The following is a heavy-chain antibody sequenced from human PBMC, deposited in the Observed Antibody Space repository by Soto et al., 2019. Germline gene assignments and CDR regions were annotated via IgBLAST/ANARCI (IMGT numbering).Heavy chain of an antibody. CDR2: IKQDGSEK. J-gene: IGHJ6*02. CDR3: ARDAMGNVLRFLEWLPQPHPYYYGMDV. D-gene: IGHD3-3*01. CDR1: GFTFSSYW. V-gene: IGHV3-7*05. Sequence: EVQLVESGGGLVQPGGSLRLSCAASGFTFSSYWMSWVRQAPGKGLEWVANIKQDGSEKYYVDSVKGRFTISRDNAKNSLYLQMNSLRAEDTAVYYCARDAMGNVLRFLEWLPQPHPYYYGMDVWGQGTTVTVSS.